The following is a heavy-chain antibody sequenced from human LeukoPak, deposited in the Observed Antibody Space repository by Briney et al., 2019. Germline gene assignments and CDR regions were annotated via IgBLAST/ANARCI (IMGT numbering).Heavy chain of an antibody. D-gene: IGHD1-26*01. J-gene: IGHJ4*02. CDR1: GYIFTSYS. CDR2: INSRGVST. CDR3: AKSEVGAISWVH. Sequence: ASVKVSCKASGYIFTSYSMHWVRQAPGQGLEWMGMINSRGVSTSYAQKFQGRVTMTRDTSTSTVSMELSSLRSEDTAVYYCAKSEVGAISWVHWGQGTLVIVSS. V-gene: IGHV1-46*01.